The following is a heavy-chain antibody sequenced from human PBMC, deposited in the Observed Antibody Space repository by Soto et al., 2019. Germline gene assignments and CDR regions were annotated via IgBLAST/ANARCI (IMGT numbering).Heavy chain of an antibody. CDR1: GYTLTTFF. Sequence: QVQLVQSGAEVKKPGASVKVSCKASGYTLTTFFMHWVRQAPGQGLEWMGVSNPGYPAGRSTTYAQNFQGRITITSNTSTSTVYKELSRLSSDDTAVYYCAREAIVAGCTTGMDIWSQGTTVTVSS. V-gene: IGHV1-46*01. CDR3: AREAIVAGCTTGMDI. J-gene: IGHJ6*02. D-gene: IGHD1-1*01. CDR2: SNPGYPAGRST.